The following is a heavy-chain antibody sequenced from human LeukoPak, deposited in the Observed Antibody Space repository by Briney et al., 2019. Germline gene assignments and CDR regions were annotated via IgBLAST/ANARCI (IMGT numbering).Heavy chain of an antibody. V-gene: IGHV1-2*02. CDR1: GYTFTGYN. Sequence: AASVRLSCTASGYTFTGYNIHGGRQTPGQGHERMWWINPNSGGTNYSQRFQSSVTMSRDRSISTAYMELSRLGSDDTAVYYSARVGPGSGYCGGGSCHTTLDYWGQGTLVTVSS. CDR2: INPNSGGT. D-gene: IGHD2-15*01. J-gene: IGHJ4*02. CDR3: ARVGPGSGYCGGGSCHTTLDY.